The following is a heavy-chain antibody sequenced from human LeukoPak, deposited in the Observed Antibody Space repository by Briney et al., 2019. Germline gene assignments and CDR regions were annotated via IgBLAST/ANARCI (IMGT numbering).Heavy chain of an antibody. CDR2: FDPEDGET. Sequence: ASVKVSCKVSGYTLTELSMHWVRQAPGKGLEWMGGFDPEDGETIYAQKFQGRVTMTEDTSTDTAYIELSSLRSEDTAVYYCATGPSYDILRDYYYYYGMDVWGQGTTVTVSS. V-gene: IGHV1-24*01. CDR1: GYTLTELS. J-gene: IGHJ6*02. CDR3: ATGPSYDILRDYYYYYGMDV. D-gene: IGHD3-9*01.